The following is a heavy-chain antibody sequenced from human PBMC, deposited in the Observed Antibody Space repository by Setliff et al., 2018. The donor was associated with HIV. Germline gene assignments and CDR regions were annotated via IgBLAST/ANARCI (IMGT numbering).Heavy chain of an antibody. CDR2: INHSGST. CDR3: ASYNFWSGYYSYFDY. D-gene: IGHD3-3*01. Sequence: SETLSLTCTVSGGSISSGGYYWSWIRQPPGKGLEWIGEINHSGSTNYNPSLKSRVTISVDTFKNQFSLKLSSVTAADTAVYHCASYNFWSGYYSYFDYWGQGTLVTVSS. CDR1: GGSISSGGYY. V-gene: IGHV4-39*07. J-gene: IGHJ4*02.